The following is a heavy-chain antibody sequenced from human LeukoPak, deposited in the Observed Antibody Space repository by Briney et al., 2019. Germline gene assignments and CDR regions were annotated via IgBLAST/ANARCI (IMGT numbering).Heavy chain of an antibody. CDR3: ARQVGFCSDSTCYFDY. V-gene: IGHV1-2*02. D-gene: IGHD3-22*01. Sequence: ASVKVSCKASGYTFTGYYMHWVRQAPGQGLEWMGWINPNSGGTNYAQKFQGRVTMTRDTSISTAYMELSRLRSDDTAIYYCARQVGFCSDSTCYFDYWGQGALVTVSS. J-gene: IGHJ4*02. CDR2: INPNSGGT. CDR1: GYTFTGYY.